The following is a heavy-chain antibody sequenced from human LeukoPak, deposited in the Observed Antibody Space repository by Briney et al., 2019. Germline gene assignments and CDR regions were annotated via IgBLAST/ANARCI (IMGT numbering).Heavy chain of an antibody. D-gene: IGHD3-16*02. CDR1: GYTFTSYD. CDR2: MNSNSGNT. CDR3: ARGVFEDYDYVWGSYRKYYFDY. J-gene: IGHJ4*02. Sequence: ASVKVSCKASGYTFTSYDINWVRQATGQGLEWMGWMNSNSGNTGYAQKFQGRVTITRNTSISTAYMELSSLRSEDTAVYYCARGVFEDYDYVWGSYRKYYFDYWGQGTLVTVSS. V-gene: IGHV1-8*03.